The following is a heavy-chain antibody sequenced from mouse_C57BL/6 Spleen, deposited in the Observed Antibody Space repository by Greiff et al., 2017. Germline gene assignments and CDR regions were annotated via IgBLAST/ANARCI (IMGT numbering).Heavy chain of an antibody. CDR1: GYTFTSYW. D-gene: IGHD3-1*01. CDR2: IDPSDSYT. Sequence: QVQLQQPGAELVMPGASVKLSCKASGYTFTSYWMHWVKQRPGQGLEWIGEIDPSDSYTNYNQKFKGKSTLTVDKYSSTAYMQLSGLTSEDSAVYYCAKGLSFAYWGQGTLVTVSA. V-gene: IGHV1-69*01. J-gene: IGHJ3*01. CDR3: AKGLSFAY.